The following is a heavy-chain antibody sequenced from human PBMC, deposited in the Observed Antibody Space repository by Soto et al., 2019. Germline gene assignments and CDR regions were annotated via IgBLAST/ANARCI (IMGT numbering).Heavy chain of an antibody. CDR2: MNPNSGNT. Sequence: QVQLVQSGAEVKKPGASVKVSCKASGYTFTSYDINWVRQATGQGLEWMGWMNPNSGNTGYAQKFQGRVTMTRNTAISTAYRELSSLRSEDTAVYYCARGPPLSSVLRGRRVNWFDPWGQGTLVTVSS. CDR1: GYTFTSYD. CDR3: ARGPPLSSVLRGRRVNWFDP. D-gene: IGHD2-15*01. J-gene: IGHJ5*02. V-gene: IGHV1-8*01.